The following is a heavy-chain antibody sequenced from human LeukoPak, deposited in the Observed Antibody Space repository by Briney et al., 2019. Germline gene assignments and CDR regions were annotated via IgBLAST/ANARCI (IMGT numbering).Heavy chain of an antibody. CDR2: IYYSGST. J-gene: IGHJ5*02. CDR1: GGSISSGDYY. V-gene: IGHV4-30-4*01. CDR3: ARDRYGSGSYYAPYNWFDP. Sequence: SQTLSLTCTVSGGSISSGDYYWSWIRQPPGKGLEWIGYIYYSGSTYYNPSLKGRVTISVDTSKNQFSLKLSSVTAADTAVYYCARDRYGSGSYYAPYNWFDPWGQGTLVTVSS. D-gene: IGHD3-10*01.